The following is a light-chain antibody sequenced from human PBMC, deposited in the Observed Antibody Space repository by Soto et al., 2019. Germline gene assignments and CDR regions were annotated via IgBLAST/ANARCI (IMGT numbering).Light chain of an antibody. Sequence: IVLTKYPGTLSLSHGERATLSCRASQSVSSSYLAWYQQKPGQAPRLLIYGAPSRATGIPDRFSGSGSGTDFTLTISSLEPEDFAVYYCQQRSNWITFAQGTRLEI. V-gene: IGKV3D-20*02. CDR3: QQRSNWIT. CDR2: GAP. CDR1: QSVSSSY. J-gene: IGKJ5*01.